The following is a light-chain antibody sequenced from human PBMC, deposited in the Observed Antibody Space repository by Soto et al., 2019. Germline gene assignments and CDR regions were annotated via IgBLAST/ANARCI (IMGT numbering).Light chain of an antibody. J-gene: IGKJ1*01. CDR3: KQSFSTPRT. Sequence: DIQMTQSPSSLSASIGDKVTITCRASQTISNYLNWYQQRPGKAHNLLIYAAYSLQSGVQSRFSGSGSGTDFTLTITNLQPEDFGSYFCKQSFSTPRTFGLGTKVDIK. CDR2: AAY. CDR1: QTISNY. V-gene: IGKV1-39*01.